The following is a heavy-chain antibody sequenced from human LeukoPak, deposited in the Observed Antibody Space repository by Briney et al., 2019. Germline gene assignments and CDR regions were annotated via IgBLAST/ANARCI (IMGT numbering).Heavy chain of an antibody. Sequence: GGSLRLSCAASGFTFSSYAMSWVRQAPGKGLEWVSAISGDGGNTFYTDSLKGRFTISRDNSKNTVFLQMSSLRAEDTAVYYCARGQNRDSSGWNEIFDYWGQGTLVTVSS. CDR2: ISGDGGNT. CDR1: GFTFSSYA. CDR3: ARGQNRDSSGWNEIFDY. V-gene: IGHV3-23*01. D-gene: IGHD6-19*01. J-gene: IGHJ4*02.